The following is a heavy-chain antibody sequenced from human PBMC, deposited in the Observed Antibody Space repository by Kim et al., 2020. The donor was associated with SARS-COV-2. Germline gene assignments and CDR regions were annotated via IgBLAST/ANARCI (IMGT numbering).Heavy chain of an antibody. Sequence: SETLSLTCTVSGGSISSYYWSWIRQPPGKGLEWIGCIYYSGSTNYNPSLKSRVTISVDTSKNQFSLKLSSVTAADTAVYYCARLNNWVYDAFDIWGQGTMVTVSS. D-gene: IGHD1-20*01. CDR1: GGSISSYY. CDR2: IYYSGST. CDR3: ARLNNWVYDAFDI. V-gene: IGHV4-59*08. J-gene: IGHJ3*02.